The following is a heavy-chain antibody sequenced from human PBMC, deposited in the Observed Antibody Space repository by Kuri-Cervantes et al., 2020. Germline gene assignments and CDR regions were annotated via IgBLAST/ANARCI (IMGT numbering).Heavy chain of an antibody. V-gene: IGHV3-9*01. CDR3: AKDLDRGLLWFGELPWNWFDP. J-gene: IGHJ5*02. CDR2: INWNSGSI. Sequence: LSLTCAASGFTFDDYAMHWVRPAPGKGLEWVSGINWNSGSIGYADSVKGRFTISRDNAKNSLYLQMNSLRAEDTALYYCAKDLDRGLLWFGELPWNWFDPWGQGTLVTVSS. D-gene: IGHD3-10*01. CDR1: GFTFDDYA.